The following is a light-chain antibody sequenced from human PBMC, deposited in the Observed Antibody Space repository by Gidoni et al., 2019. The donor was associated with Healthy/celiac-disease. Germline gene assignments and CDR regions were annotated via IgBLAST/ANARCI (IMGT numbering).Light chain of an antibody. V-gene: IGKV2-28*01. J-gene: IGKJ1*01. Sequence: DIVMTQSPLSLPVTPGEPASISCRSSQSLLHSNGYNYLDWYLQKPGQSPQLLIYLGYNRASGVPDRFSGSGSGTDFTLKISRVEAEDVGVYYCMQALQTRTFGQGTKVESK. CDR3: MQALQTRT. CDR1: QSLLHSNGYNY. CDR2: LGY.